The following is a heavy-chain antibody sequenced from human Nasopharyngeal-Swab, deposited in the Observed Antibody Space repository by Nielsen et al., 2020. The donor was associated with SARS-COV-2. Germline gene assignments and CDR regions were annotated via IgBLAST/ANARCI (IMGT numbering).Heavy chain of an antibody. CDR2: IYSGGSST. J-gene: IGHJ4*02. Sequence: GESLKISCAASGFTFSSYAMSWVRQAPGKGLGWVSVIYSGGSSTYYADSVKGRFTISRDNSKNTLYLQMNSPRAEDTAVYYCAKDQGSYYDYWGQGTLVTVSS. V-gene: IGHV3-23*03. CDR3: AKDQGSYYDY. D-gene: IGHD1-26*01. CDR1: GFTFSSYA.